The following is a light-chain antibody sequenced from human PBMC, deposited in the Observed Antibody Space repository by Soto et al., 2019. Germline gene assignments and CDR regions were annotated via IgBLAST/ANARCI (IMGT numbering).Light chain of an antibody. V-gene: IGLV1-40*01. CDR3: QSYDSSLSVV. Sequence: QSVLTQPPSVSGAPGQRVTISCTGSSSNIGAGYDVHWYQQLPGTAPKLLIYGNSNRPSGVPDRFSGSKSGTSASLAITGFQAEDEADYYCQSYDSSLSVVFGGATQLTVL. CDR2: GNS. J-gene: IGLJ2*01. CDR1: SSNIGAGYD.